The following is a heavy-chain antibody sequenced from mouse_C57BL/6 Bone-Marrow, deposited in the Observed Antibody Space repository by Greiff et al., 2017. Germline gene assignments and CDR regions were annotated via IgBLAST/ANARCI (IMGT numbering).Heavy chain of an antibody. J-gene: IGHJ2*01. CDR2: INSDGGST. V-gene: IGHV5-2*01. Sequence: EVQGVESGGGLVQPGESLKLSCESNEYEFPSHDMSWVRKTPEKRLELVAAINSDGGSTCYPDPMERLFIISRDNTKRALYLQMSSRRSEDTALYYSARQGCLLREGFDYWGQGTTLTVSS. CDR3: ARQGCLLREGFDY. D-gene: IGHD1-1*01. CDR1: EYEFPSHD.